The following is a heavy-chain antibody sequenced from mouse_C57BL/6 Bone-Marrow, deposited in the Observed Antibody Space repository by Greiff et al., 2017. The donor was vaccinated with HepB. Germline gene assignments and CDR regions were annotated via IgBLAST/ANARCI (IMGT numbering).Heavy chain of an antibody. CDR2: ISSGGSYT. CDR1: GFTFSSYG. Sequence: EVKLVESGGDLVKPGGSLKLSCAASGFTFSSYGMSWVRQTPDKRLEWVATISSGGSYTYYPDSVKGRFTISRDNAKNTLYLQMSSLKSEDTAMYYCARPYYYGSSFDYWGQGTTLTVSS. D-gene: IGHD1-1*01. J-gene: IGHJ2*01. V-gene: IGHV5-6*01. CDR3: ARPYYYGSSFDY.